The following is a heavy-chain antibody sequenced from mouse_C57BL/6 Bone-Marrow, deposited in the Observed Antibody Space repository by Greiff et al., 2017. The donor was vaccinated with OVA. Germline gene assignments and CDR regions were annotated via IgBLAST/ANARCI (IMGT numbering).Heavy chain of an antibody. CDR3: AKTTVVAVDY. V-gene: IGHV1-81*01. D-gene: IGHD1-1*01. J-gene: IGHJ2*01. Sequence: VKLMESGAELARPGASVKLSCKASGYTFTSYGISWVKQRTGQGLEWIGEIYPRSGNTYYNEKFKGKATLTADKSSSTAYMELRSLTSEDSAVYFCAKTTVVAVDYWGQGTTLTVSS. CDR1: GYTFTSYG. CDR2: IYPRSGNT.